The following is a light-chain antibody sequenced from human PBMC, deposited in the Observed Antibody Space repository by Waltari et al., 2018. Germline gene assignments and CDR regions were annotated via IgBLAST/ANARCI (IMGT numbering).Light chain of an antibody. V-gene: IGKV1-9*01. CDR1: QGIISY. CDR3: QQLNTYPFT. CDR2: AAS. Sequence: DIQLTQSPSFLSASVGDRFTIPCRATQGIISYLAWYQQKPGKVPKLLIYAASTLQSGVPSRFSGSGSGTEFTLTISSLQPEDSATYYCQQLNTYPFTFGGGTKVEIK. J-gene: IGKJ4*01.